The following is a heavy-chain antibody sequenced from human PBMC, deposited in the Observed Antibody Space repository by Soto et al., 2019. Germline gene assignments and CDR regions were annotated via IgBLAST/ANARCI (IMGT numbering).Heavy chain of an antibody. J-gene: IGHJ4*02. CDR3: ARDYVLGTIFLCPLDY. V-gene: IGHV3-33*01. CDR1: GFTFSSYG. Sequence: QVQLVESGGGVVQPGRSLRLSCAASGFTFSSYGMHWVRQAPGKGLEWVAVIWYDGSNKYYADSVKGRFTISRDNSKNTLYLQMNSLRAEDTAVYYCARDYVLGTIFLCPLDYWGQGTLVTVSS. CDR2: IWYDGSNK. D-gene: IGHD3-3*01.